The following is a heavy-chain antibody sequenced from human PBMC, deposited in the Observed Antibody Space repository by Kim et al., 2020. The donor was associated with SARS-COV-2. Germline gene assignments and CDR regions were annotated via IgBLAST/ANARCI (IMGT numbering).Heavy chain of an antibody. J-gene: IGHJ2*01. V-gene: IGHV3-21*01. Sequence: GGSLRLSCSASGFTFRNYIMSWVRQAPGEGLAWVSSISGGSVYKYYPDSVKGRFTVSRDDAKNSLYLEMNSLTADDTALYYCVTATPSGTYWYVHHWGR. CDR3: VTATPSGTYWYVHH. CDR1: GFTFRNYI. CDR2: ISGGSVYK. D-gene: IGHD1-1*01.